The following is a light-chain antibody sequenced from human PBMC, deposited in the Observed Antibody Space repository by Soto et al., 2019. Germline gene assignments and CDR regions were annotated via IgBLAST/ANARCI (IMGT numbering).Light chain of an antibody. V-gene: IGLV2-8*01. Sequence: QSVLTQPPSASGSPGQSVTISCTGTSSDVGAYDYVSWYQQHPGKAPKLMIYEVNKRPSGVPDRFSGSKSGNTASLTVSGLQAEDEADYYCSSYAGSSNLFGTGTKVTVL. CDR3: SSYAGSSNL. CDR1: SSDVGAYDY. J-gene: IGLJ1*01. CDR2: EVN.